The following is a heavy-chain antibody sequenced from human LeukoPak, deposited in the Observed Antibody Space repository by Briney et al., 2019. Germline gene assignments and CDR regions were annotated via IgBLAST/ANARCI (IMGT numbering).Heavy chain of an antibody. V-gene: IGHV4-31*03. CDR2: IYYSGST. Sequence: PSETLFLTCTVSGGSISSGGYYWSWIRLHPGKGLEWIGYIYYSGSTYYNPSRKSRVTISVDTSKNQFSLKLSSVTAADTAVYYCARAKSGSYLFDYWGQGTLVTVSS. J-gene: IGHJ4*02. CDR3: ARAKSGSYLFDY. D-gene: IGHD1-26*01. CDR1: GGSISSGGYY.